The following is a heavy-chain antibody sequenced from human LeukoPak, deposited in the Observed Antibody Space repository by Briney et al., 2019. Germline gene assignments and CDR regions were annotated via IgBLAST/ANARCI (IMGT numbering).Heavy chain of an antibody. Sequence: GGSLRLSCAASGFTFSSYWMSWARQAPGKGLEWVANIKQDGSEKYYVDSVKGRFTISRDNAKNSLYLQMNSLRAEDTAVYYCARVPNPNYDFWSGYYSAYFDYWGQGTLVTVSS. J-gene: IGHJ4*02. CDR2: IKQDGSEK. CDR3: ARVPNPNYDFWSGYYSAYFDY. CDR1: GFTFSSYW. D-gene: IGHD3-3*01. V-gene: IGHV3-7*03.